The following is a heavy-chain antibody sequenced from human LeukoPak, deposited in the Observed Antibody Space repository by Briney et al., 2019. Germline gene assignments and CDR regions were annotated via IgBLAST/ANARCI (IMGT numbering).Heavy chain of an antibody. J-gene: IGHJ5*02. CDR2: IYYSGST. D-gene: IGHD6-13*01. Sequence: PSQTLSLTCTVSGGSINNDNYYWSWIRQHPGKGLEWIGYIYYSGSTCYNPSLKSRVTISVDTSKNQFSLKLSSVTAADTAVYYCARVSAGVWVTHNWFDPWGQGTLVTVSS. CDR3: ARVSAGVWVTHNWFDP. V-gene: IGHV4-31*03. CDR1: GGSINNDNYY.